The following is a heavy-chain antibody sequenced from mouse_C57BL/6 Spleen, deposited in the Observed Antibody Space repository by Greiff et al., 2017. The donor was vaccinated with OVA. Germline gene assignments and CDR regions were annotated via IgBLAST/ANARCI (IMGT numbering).Heavy chain of an antibody. CDR1: GYAFSSYW. D-gene: IGHD1-1*01. J-gene: IGHJ4*01. CDR3: ASGSSYTAMDY. V-gene: IGHV1-80*01. Sequence: QVQLQQSGAELVKPGASVKISCKASGYAFSSYWMNWVKQRPGKGLEWIGQIYPGDGDTNYNGKFKGKATLTADKSSSTAYMQLSSLTSEDSAVYFCASGSSYTAMDYWGQGTSVTVSS. CDR2: IYPGDGDT.